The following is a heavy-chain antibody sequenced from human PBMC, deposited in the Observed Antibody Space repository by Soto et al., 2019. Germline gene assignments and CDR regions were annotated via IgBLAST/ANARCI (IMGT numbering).Heavy chain of an antibody. CDR1: GGSISYNSYY. CDR2: IFYTGTT. D-gene: IGHD2-2*01. Sequence: QLKLQESGPGLVKPSETLSLTCSVSGGSISYNSYYWVWIRQPPGKGLEWVGGIFYTGTTYYSPSLKDRVTISVDTSKNSFSLNLTAVTAADTAVYFCARLVVVAPVANAWGQGTLVTFSS. V-gene: IGHV4-39*02. J-gene: IGHJ5*02. CDR3: ARLVVVAPVANA.